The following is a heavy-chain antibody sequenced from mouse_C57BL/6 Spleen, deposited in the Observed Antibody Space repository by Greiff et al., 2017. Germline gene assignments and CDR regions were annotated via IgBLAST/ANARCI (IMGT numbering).Heavy chain of an antibody. V-gene: IGHV1-82*01. CDR3: ARWSYFDY. J-gene: IGHJ2*01. Sequence: QVQLQQSGPELVKPGASVKISCKASGYAFSSSWMNWVKQRPGTGLEWIGRIYPGDGDTNYNGKFKGKATLTADKSSSTAYMQLSSLTSEDSAVYFCARWSYFDYWGQGTTLTVSS. CDR2: IYPGDGDT. CDR1: GYAFSSSW.